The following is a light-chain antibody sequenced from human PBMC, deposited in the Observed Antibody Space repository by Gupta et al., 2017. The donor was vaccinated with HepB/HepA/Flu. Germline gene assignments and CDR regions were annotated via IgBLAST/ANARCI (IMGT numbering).Light chain of an antibody. V-gene: IGLV1-44*01. J-gene: IGLJ2*01. CDR2: SNN. CDR3: ATWDDSLSGPV. Sequence: QSVLTQPPSASGTPGQRVTISCSGSSSNIGGNSLNWYQQLPGTAPKLLIYSNNQRPSGVPDRFSGSKSGTSASLAISGLQSEDEADYYCATWDDSLSGPVFGGGTRLTVL. CDR1: SSNIGGNS.